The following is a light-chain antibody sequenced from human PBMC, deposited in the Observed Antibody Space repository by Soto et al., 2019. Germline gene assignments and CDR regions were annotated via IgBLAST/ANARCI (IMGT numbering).Light chain of an antibody. CDR2: NVN. CDR3: CSYAGSYTFGL. J-gene: IGLJ2*01. Sequence: QSVLTQPRSVSGSPGQSVTISCTGTSSDVGGYNYVSWYQQHPGKAPKVMIYNVNKRPSGVPDRFSGSKSGNTASLTISGLQAEDEADYYCCSYAGSYTFGLFGGGTKITVL. V-gene: IGLV2-11*01. CDR1: SSDVGGYNY.